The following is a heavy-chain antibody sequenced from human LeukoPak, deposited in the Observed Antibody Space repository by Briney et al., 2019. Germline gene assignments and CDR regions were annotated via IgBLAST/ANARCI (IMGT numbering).Heavy chain of an antibody. CDR1: GGTFSSYA. CDR2: IIPIFGTA. J-gene: IGHJ3*02. V-gene: IGHV1-69*05. CDR3: ARGSSSGWYGAFDI. Sequence: GASVKVSCKASGGTFSSYAISWVRQAPGQGLEWMGGIIPIFGTANYAQKFQGRVTITTDESTSTANMELSSLRSEDTAVYYCARGSSSGWYGAFDIWGQGTMVTVSS. D-gene: IGHD6-19*01.